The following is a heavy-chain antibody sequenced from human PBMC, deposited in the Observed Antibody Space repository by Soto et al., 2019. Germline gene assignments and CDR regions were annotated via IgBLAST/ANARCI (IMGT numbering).Heavy chain of an antibody. J-gene: IGHJ4*02. Sequence: LKISCKGSGYSFTSYWITWVRQMPGKGLEWMGRIDPSDSYTNYSPSFQGHVTISVTTADTAMYFCARAVVACHDVYFFDSWGPGTLVTVSS. CDR3: S. V-gene: IGHV5-10-1*01. D-gene: IGHD2-15*01. CDR2: IDPSDSYT. CDR1: GYSFTSYW.